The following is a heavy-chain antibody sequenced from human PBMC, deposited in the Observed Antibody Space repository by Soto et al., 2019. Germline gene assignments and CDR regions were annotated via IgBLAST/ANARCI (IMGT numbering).Heavy chain of an antibody. CDR2: IKQDGSEK. J-gene: IGHJ4*02. D-gene: IGHD3-10*01. CDR1: GFTFSSYW. V-gene: IGHV3-7*01. Sequence: EVQLVESGGGLVQPGGSLRLSCAASGFTFSSYWMSWVRQAPWKGLEWVANIKQDGSEKYNVDFVKGRFTISRDNAKNSLYLQMNSLRVEDTAVYYCATAYGSVSLSGYWGQGTLVTVSS. CDR3: ATAYGSVSLSGY.